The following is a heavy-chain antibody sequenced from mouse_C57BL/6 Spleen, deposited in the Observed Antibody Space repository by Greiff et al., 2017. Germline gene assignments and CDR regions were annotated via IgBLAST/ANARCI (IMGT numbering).Heavy chain of an antibody. CDR2: IDPETGGT. Sequence: VQLQQSGAELVRPGASVTLSCKASGYTFTDYEMHWVKQTPVQGLEWIGAIDPETGGTAYNQKFKGKAILTADKSSSTAYMELRSLTSEDSAVYYCTKRGYDYDWYYFDYWGQGTTLTVSS. CDR1: GYTFTDYE. V-gene: IGHV1-15*01. J-gene: IGHJ2*01. D-gene: IGHD2-4*01. CDR3: TKRGYDYDWYYFDY.